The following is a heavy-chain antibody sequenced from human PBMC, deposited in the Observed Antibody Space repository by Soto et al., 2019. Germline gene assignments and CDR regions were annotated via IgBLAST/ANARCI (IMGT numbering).Heavy chain of an antibody. J-gene: IGHJ5*02. D-gene: IGHD3-10*01. CDR2: IKGEADGGTT. Sequence: PGGSLRLSCAASGFTFSNAWMSWVRQAPGKGLEWVGRIKGEADGGTTDYAAPVKGRITISRDHSKDTLYLQMNSLKTEDTAVYYCTTCTQHRYGSGTYFNADWFDPWGQGTLVTVSS. CDR1: GFTFSNAW. CDR3: TTCTQHRYGSGTYFNADWFDP. V-gene: IGHV3-15*01.